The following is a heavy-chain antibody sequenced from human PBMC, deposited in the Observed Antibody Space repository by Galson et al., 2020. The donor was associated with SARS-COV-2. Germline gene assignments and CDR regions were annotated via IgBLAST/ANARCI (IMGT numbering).Heavy chain of an antibody. J-gene: IGHJ4*02. Sequence: TGGSLRLSCAASGFTFNNYAMSWVRQAPGKGLEWVSGISASGGSTYYADSVKGRFTISRDNSKNTLYLQMNSLRAEDSAVYYCAKRAEGYDFWSGPYYFDYWGQGTLVTVSS. CDR3: AKRAEGYDFWSGPYYFDY. CDR2: ISASGGST. CDR1: GFTFNNYA. V-gene: IGHV3-23*01. D-gene: IGHD3-3*01.